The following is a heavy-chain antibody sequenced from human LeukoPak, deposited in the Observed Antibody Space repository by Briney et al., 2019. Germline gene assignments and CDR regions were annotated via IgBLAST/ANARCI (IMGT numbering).Heavy chain of an antibody. CDR2: INSDGSST. J-gene: IGHJ5*02. CDR3: AILAVAGPQGP. Sequence: GGSLGLSCAVSGFTFSSYWMHWVRQAPGKGLVWVSRINSDGSSTSYADSVKGRFTISRDNAKNTLYLQMNSLRAEDTAVYYCAILAVAGPQGPWGQGTLVTVSS. CDR1: GFTFSSYW. D-gene: IGHD6-19*01. V-gene: IGHV3-74*01.